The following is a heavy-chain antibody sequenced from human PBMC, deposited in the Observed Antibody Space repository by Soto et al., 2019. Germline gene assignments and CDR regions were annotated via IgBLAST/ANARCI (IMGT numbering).Heavy chain of an antibody. CDR2: ISGTGGNT. CDR1: GLIFSNYA. D-gene: IGHD6-13*01. J-gene: IGHJ4*02. CDR3: GKGRGASSWYNY. Sequence: PGGSLRLSCAASGLIFSNYAMSWVRQAPGKGLEWVSLISGTGGNTYYADSVKGRFTISRDNSNNTLYLQMNTLRADDTAVYFCGKGRGASSWYNYWGQGTLVTVSS. V-gene: IGHV3-23*01.